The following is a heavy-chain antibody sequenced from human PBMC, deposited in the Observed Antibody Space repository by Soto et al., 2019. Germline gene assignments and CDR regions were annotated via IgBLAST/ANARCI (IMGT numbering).Heavy chain of an antibody. CDR1: GYTFTSYA. CDR2: INAGNGNT. Sequence: ASVKVSCKASGYTFTSYAMHWVRQAPGQRLEWMGWINAGNGNTKYSQKFQGRVTITRDTSASTAYMELSSLRSEDTAVYYCARGSSPYYYYYMDVWGKGTTVTVSS. J-gene: IGHJ6*03. CDR3: ARGSSPYYYYYMDV. V-gene: IGHV1-3*01. D-gene: IGHD6-6*01.